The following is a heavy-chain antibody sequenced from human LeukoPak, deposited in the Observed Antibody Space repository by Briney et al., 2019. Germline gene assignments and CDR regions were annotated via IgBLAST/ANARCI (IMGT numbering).Heavy chain of an antibody. V-gene: IGHV3-48*01. Sequence: GGSLRLSCAASGFTISSYSMNWVRQAPGKGLEWVSYISSSSSTICYADSVKGRFTISRDNAKNSLYLQMNSLRAEDTAVYYCAYLGGDFWSGTIGDYWGQGTLVTVSS. CDR2: ISSSSSTI. CDR3: AYLGGDFWSGTIGDY. CDR1: GFTISSYS. D-gene: IGHD3-3*01. J-gene: IGHJ4*02.